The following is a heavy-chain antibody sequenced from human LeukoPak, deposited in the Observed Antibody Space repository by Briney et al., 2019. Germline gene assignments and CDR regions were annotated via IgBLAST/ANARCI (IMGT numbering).Heavy chain of an antibody. J-gene: IGHJ4*02. CDR3: ARVIVLRGRHIDS. V-gene: IGHV4-30-2*01. CDR2: IYHSGST. CDR1: GGSISSGGYS. D-gene: IGHD3-10*01. Sequence: SETLSLTCAVSGGSISSGGYSWGWIRQPPGKGLEWIGYIYHSGSTYYNPSLKSRVTISVDRSKNQFSLKLSSVTAADTAVYYCARVIVLRGRHIDSWGQGTLVTVSS.